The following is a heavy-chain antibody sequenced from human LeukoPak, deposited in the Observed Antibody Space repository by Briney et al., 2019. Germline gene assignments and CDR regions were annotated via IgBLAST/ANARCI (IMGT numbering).Heavy chain of an antibody. Sequence: GRSLRLSSAPSGFTFSNYGIHCVRQSPGNRLEWVAVISDDGSKKYYATSVKGRFTISRDNSKIMLYLQMNSLRAEDTAVYYCAKDEGHSGSFGGHNWFDPWGQGTLVTVSS. J-gene: IGHJ5*02. V-gene: IGHV3-30*18. CDR3: AKDEGHSGSFGGHNWFDP. D-gene: IGHD1-26*01. CDR1: GFTFSNYG. CDR2: ISDDGSKK.